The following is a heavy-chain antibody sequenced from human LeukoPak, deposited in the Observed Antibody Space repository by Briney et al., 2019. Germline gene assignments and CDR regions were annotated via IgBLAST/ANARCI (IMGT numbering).Heavy chain of an antibody. CDR1: GFTFSSYW. D-gene: IGHD3-16*02. V-gene: IGHV3-7*01. CDR2: IKEDGSAK. CDR3: ARDRNYDYIWGSYRPDYFDY. J-gene: IGHJ4*02. Sequence: GGSLRLSCAASGFTFSSYWMTWVRQAPGQGLEWVANIKEDGSAKYHVDSVKGRFTISRDNAKNSLYLQMNSLRAEDTAVYYCARDRNYDYIWGSYRPDYFDYWGQGTLVTVSS.